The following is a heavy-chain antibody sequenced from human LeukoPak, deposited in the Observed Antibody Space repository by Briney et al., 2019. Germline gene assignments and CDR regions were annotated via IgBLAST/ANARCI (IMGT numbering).Heavy chain of an antibody. D-gene: IGHD3-10*01. CDR2: IIPILGIA. V-gene: IGHV1-69*04. CDR1: GGTFSSYA. Sequence: SVKVSCKASGGTFSSYAISWVRQAPGQGLEWMGRIIPILGIANCAQKFQGRVTITADKSTSTAYMELSSLRSEDTAVYYCARDTNSPGEYYYYYGMDVWGQGTTVTVSS. J-gene: IGHJ6*02. CDR3: ARDTNSPGEYYYYYGMDV.